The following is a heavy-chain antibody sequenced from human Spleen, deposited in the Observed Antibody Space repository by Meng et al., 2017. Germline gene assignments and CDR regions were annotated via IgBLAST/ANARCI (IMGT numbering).Heavy chain of an antibody. CDR3: AKERSSYSDYYYGMDV. V-gene: IGHV3-23*01. D-gene: IGHD1-26*01. CDR2: ITGSGGTA. CDR1: GFTFSNYA. J-gene: IGHJ6*02. Sequence: GESLKISCAASGFTFSNYAMGWVRQAPGKGLDWVATITGSGGTAYYADSVKGRFTISRDNSKNTLYLQMNSLRAEDTAVYYCAKERSSYSDYYYGMDVWGQGTTVTVSS.